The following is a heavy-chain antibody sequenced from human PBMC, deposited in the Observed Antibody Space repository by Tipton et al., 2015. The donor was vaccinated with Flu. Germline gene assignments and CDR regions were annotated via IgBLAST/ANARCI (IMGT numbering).Heavy chain of an antibody. D-gene: IGHD2-2*01. CDR3: ARGCSSTSCPGGSYYYYYMDV. CDR1: GFTVSSNY. CDR2: IYSCGST. J-gene: IGHJ6*03. V-gene: IGHV3-66*03. Sequence: VQLVQSGGGLIQPGGSLRLSCAASGFTVSSNYMSWVRQAPGKGLEWVSVIYSCGSTYYADSVKGRFTISRDNSKNTLYLQMNSLRAEDTAVYYCARGCSSTSCPGGSYYYYYMDVWGKGTTVTVSS.